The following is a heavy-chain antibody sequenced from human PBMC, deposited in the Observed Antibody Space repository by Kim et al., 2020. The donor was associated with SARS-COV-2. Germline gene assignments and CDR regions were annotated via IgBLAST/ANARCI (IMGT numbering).Heavy chain of an antibody. V-gene: IGHV3-30*18. CDR3: AKLISTVTTPDY. D-gene: IGHD4-17*01. CDR2: ISYDGSNK. CDR1: YG. Sequence: YGLTWVGQAQGKGVEWVAVISYDGSNKYYADSVKGRFTISRDNSKNTLYLQMNSLRAEDTAVYYCAKLISTVTTPDYWGQGTLVTVSS. J-gene: IGHJ4*02.